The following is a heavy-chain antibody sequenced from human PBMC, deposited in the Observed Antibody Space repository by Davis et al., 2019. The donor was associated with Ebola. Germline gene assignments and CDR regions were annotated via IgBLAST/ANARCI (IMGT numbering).Heavy chain of an antibody. V-gene: IGHV3-23*01. CDR3: ARKTHLDY. Sequence: GGSLRLSCTDSVITFSSYAMTWVRQAPGKGLEWVSAISGSGGTTYYAGSVKGRFTVSRDNSKKTMYLQMNSLRAEDTAVYYCARKTHLDYWGQGTLVTVSS. J-gene: IGHJ4*02. CDR2: ISGSGGTT. CDR1: VITFSSYA.